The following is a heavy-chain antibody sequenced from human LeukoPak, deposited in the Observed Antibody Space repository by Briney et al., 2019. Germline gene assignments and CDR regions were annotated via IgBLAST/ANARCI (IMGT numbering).Heavy chain of an antibody. D-gene: IGHD6-6*01. CDR2: INHSGST. CDR1: GGSFSGYY. CDR3: ARGTYSSSSFAFDI. J-gene: IGHJ3*02. Sequence: PSETLSLTCAVYGGSFSGYYWSWIRQPPGKGLEWIGEINHSGSTNYNLSLKSRVTISVDTSKNQFSLKLSSVTAADTAVYYCARGTYSSSSFAFDIWGQGTMVTVSS. V-gene: IGHV4-34*01.